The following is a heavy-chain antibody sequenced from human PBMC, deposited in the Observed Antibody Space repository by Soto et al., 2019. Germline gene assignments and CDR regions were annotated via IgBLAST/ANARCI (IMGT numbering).Heavy chain of an antibody. Sequence: VGSLRLSCAASGFTFSDYYMSWIRQAPGKGLEWVSYISSSGSTIYYADSVKGRFTISRDNAKNSLYLQMNSLRAEDTAVYYCAREAEEMATIHPYYYYGMDVWGQGTTVTVSS. CDR3: AREAEEMATIHPYYYYGMDV. CDR1: GFTFSDYY. D-gene: IGHD5-12*01. V-gene: IGHV3-11*01. J-gene: IGHJ6*02. CDR2: ISSSGSTI.